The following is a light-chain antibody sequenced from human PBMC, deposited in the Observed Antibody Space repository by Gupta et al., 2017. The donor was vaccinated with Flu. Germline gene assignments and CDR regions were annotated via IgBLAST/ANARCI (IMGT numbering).Light chain of an antibody. CDR1: SSNIGLNN. V-gene: IGLV1-47*01. J-gene: IGLJ3*02. CDR3: AAWDDSLSGRV. Sequence: RVTISCSGSSSNIGLNNVYWYQQLPGAAPNLLIYRNDQRPSGVPDRFSGSKSGTSASLAISGLRAEDEADYYCAAWDDSLSGRVFGGGTKLTVL. CDR2: RND.